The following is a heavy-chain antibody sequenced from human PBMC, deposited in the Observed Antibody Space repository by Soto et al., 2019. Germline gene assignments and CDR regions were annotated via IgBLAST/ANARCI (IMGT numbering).Heavy chain of an antibody. D-gene: IGHD1-20*01. Sequence: EVQLVESGEGLVQPGGSLRLSCAASGFTFSSYAMHWVRQAPGKGLEYVSAISSNGGSTYYADSVKGRFTISRDNSKNTLYLQMGSLRAEDMAVYYCARGITGRGGGYFDYRGQGTLVTVSS. V-gene: IGHV3-64*02. CDR1: GFTFSSYA. J-gene: IGHJ4*02. CDR3: ARGITGRGGGYFDY. CDR2: ISSNGGST.